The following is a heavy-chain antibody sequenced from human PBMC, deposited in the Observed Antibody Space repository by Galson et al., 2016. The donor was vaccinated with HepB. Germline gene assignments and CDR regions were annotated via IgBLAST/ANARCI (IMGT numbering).Heavy chain of an antibody. Sequence: SLRLSCATSGFNLSPYPIHWVRQAPGKGLEWVSAISGSGGSTDYAGSVKGRFTISRDNSKNMVYLHMSSLRAEDTAVYYCAKRTYSDSSGYLGSMDYWGQGTLVTVSS. CDR1: GFNLSPYP. J-gene: IGHJ4*02. CDR3: AKRTYSDSSGYLGSMDY. V-gene: IGHV3-23*01. D-gene: IGHD3-22*01. CDR2: ISGSGGST.